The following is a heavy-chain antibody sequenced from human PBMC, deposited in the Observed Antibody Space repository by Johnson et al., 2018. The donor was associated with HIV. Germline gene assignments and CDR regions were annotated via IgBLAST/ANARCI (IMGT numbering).Heavy chain of an antibody. D-gene: IGHD4-11*01. V-gene: IGHV3-30-3*01. CDR2: ISYDGSNK. J-gene: IGHJ3*02. Sequence: VQLVESGGGLVKPGGSLRLSCAASGFTFSSYAMHWVRQAPGKGLEWVAVISYDGSNKYYADSVKGRFTISRDSSKNTLYLQMNSLRAEDTAVYYCGRDINYSNYVTDAFDIWGQGTVVTVSS. CDR1: GFTFSSYA. CDR3: GRDINYSNYVTDAFDI.